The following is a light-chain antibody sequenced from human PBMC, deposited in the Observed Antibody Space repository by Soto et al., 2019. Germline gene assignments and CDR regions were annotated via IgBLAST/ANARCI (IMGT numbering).Light chain of an antibody. Sequence: EIVLRQSPATLSVYQGETATLSCRASQSVSSSLAWYQQTPGRAPRLLIYGASNRATDIPTRFSGSGSGTEFTLTISSLQSEDVAVYYCQQYNNWPPHTFGGGTKVDIK. J-gene: IGKJ4*01. CDR1: QSVSSS. CDR3: QQYNNWPPHT. CDR2: GAS. V-gene: IGKV3-15*01.